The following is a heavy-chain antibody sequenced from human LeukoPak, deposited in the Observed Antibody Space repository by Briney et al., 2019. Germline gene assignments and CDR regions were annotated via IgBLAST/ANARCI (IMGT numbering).Heavy chain of an antibody. J-gene: IGHJ4*02. CDR3: AKDPHLAVAGPV. V-gene: IGHV3-23*01. CDR2: ISGSGGST. D-gene: IGHD6-19*01. CDR1: GFTFSSYG. Sequence: PGGSLRLSCAASGFTFSSYGMSWVRQAPGKGLEWVSAISGSGGSTYYADSVKGRFTISRDNSKNTLYLQMNSLRADDTAVYYCAKDPHLAVAGPVWGQGTLVTVSS.